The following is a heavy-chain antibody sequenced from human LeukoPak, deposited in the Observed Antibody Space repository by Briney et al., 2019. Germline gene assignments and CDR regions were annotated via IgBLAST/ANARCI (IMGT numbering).Heavy chain of an antibody. V-gene: IGHV3-30*19. D-gene: IGHD3-22*01. J-gene: IGHJ4*02. CDR2: IWYDGSNK. Sequence: GGSLRLSCAASGFTFSSYGMHWVRQAPGKGLEWVAVIWYDGSNKYYADSVKGRFTISRDNSKNTLYLQMNSLRAEDTAVYYCARGEDYYDSSGYYLAFDYWGQGALVTVSS. CDR3: ARGEDYYDSSGYYLAFDY. CDR1: GFTFSSYG.